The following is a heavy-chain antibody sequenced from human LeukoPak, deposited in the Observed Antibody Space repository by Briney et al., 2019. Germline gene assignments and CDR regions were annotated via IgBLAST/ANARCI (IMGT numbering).Heavy chain of an antibody. D-gene: IGHD6-13*01. CDR3: ARVGSSWLNFDY. Sequence: GGSLRLSCAASGFTFSSHTMSWVRQAPGKGLEWVSYISGSSGTISYADSVKGRFTISRDNAKNSLYLQMNSLRDEDTAIYYCARVGSSWLNFDYWGQGTLVTVSS. CDR2: ISGSSGTI. J-gene: IGHJ4*02. V-gene: IGHV3-48*02. CDR1: GFTFSSHT.